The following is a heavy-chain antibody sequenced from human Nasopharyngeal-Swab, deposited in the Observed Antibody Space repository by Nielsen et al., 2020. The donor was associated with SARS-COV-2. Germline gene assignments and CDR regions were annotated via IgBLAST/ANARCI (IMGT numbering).Heavy chain of an antibody. D-gene: IGHD6-13*01. CDR3: ARDMSRNPGEQLTGAFDI. J-gene: IGHJ3*02. CDR2: IKSKTDGGTT. Sequence: GESLKISCAASGFTFSNAWMNWVRQAPGKGLEWVGRIKSKTDGGTTDYAAPVKGRFTISRDDSKNTLYLQMNSLRAEDTAVYYCARDMSRNPGEQLTGAFDIWGQGTMVTVSS. V-gene: IGHV3-15*07. CDR1: GFTFSNAW.